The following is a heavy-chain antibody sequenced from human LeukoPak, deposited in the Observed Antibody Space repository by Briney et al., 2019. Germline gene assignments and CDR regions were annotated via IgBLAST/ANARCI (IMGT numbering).Heavy chain of an antibody. D-gene: IGHD3-10*01. CDR3: AKDFMRGVATLGAFDI. Sequence: GGPLRLSCAASGFTFSSYAMSWVRQAPGKGLEWVSAISGSGGSTYYADSVKGRFTISRDNPKNTLYLQMNSLRAEDTAVYYCAKDFMRGVATLGAFDIWGQGTMVTVSS. CDR1: GFTFSSYA. V-gene: IGHV3-23*01. CDR2: ISGSGGST. J-gene: IGHJ3*02.